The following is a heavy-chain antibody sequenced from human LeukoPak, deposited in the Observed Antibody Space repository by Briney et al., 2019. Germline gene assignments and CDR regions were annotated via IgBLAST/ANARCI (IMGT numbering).Heavy chain of an antibody. Sequence: GGSLRLSCAASGFTFSNAWVSWVRQAPGKGLEWVGRIKSKTDGGTTDYAAPVKGRFTISRDDSKNTLYLQMNSLKTEDTAVYYCTTDTPWAYYYGSGSYRTPVYWGQGTLVTVSS. CDR1: GFTFSNAW. J-gene: IGHJ4*02. CDR3: TTDTPWAYYYGSGSYRTPVY. V-gene: IGHV3-15*01. CDR2: IKSKTDGGTT. D-gene: IGHD3-10*01.